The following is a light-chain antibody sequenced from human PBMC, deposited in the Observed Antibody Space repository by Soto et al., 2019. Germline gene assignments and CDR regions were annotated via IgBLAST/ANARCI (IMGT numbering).Light chain of an antibody. CDR1: SSNIGNNY. CDR2: ENN. CDR3: GTWYSSLSVV. Sequence: QSVLTQPPSVSAAPGQKVTISCSGSSSNIGNNYVSWYQQLPGTAPKLLIYENNKRPSGIPDRFSGSKSGTSATLGITGLQTGDEADYYCGTWYSSLSVVVGEGTKLTVL. J-gene: IGLJ2*01. V-gene: IGLV1-51*02.